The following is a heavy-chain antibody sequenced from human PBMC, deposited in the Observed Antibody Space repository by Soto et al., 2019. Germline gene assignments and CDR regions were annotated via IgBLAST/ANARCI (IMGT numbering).Heavy chain of an antibody. J-gene: IGHJ4*02. D-gene: IGHD2-2*01. Sequence: SETPSTTCTVSGDSISTSNYYWSWIRQSPGKGLEWIGSVFYSGSSYYNPSLKSRITISVDASRNQFSLRVNSVTAADTAVYYCASRKREEICSSGNCYFTYWGQGTLVTVSS. CDR1: GDSISTSNYY. CDR2: VFYSGSS. V-gene: IGHV4-39*01. CDR3: ASRKREEICSSGNCYFTY.